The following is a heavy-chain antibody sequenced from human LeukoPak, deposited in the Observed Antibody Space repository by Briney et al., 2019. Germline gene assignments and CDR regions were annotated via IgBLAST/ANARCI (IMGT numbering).Heavy chain of an antibody. Sequence: QPGGSLRLSCAASGFTFSSYGMHWVRQAPGKGLEWVAVIWYDGSNKYYADSVKGRFTISRDNSKNTLYLQMNSLRAEDTAVYYCARDEDGYNYGFDPWGQGTLVTVSS. V-gene: IGHV3-33*01. J-gene: IGHJ5*02. D-gene: IGHD5-24*01. CDR1: GFTFSSYG. CDR3: ARDEDGYNYGFDP. CDR2: IWYDGSNK.